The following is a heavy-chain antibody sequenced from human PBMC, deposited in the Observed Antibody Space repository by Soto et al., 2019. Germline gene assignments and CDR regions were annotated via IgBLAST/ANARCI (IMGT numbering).Heavy chain of an antibody. CDR1: GFTFSSYW. CDR2: INSDGSST. CDR3: ARVASAYCGGDCYHYFDY. J-gene: IGHJ4*02. V-gene: IGHV3-74*01. Sequence: GGSLRLSCAASGFTFSSYWMHWVRQAPGKGLVWVSRINSDGSSTSYADSVKGRFTISRDNAKNTLYLQMNSLRAEDTAVYYCARVASAYCGGDCYHYFDYWGQGTLVTVSS. D-gene: IGHD2-21*02.